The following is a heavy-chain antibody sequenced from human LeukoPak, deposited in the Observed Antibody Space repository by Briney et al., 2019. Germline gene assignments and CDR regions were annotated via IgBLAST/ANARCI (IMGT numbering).Heavy chain of an antibody. Sequence: LTGGSLRLSCAASGFTVSSNYMSWVRQAPGKGLEWVSVIYSGGSTYYADSVKGRFTISRDNSKNTLYLQMNSLRAEDTAVYYCATESVVTAISDAFGIWGQGTMVTVSS. CDR1: GFTVSSNY. CDR3: ATESVVTAISDAFGI. CDR2: IYSGGST. J-gene: IGHJ3*02. V-gene: IGHV3-53*05. D-gene: IGHD2-21*02.